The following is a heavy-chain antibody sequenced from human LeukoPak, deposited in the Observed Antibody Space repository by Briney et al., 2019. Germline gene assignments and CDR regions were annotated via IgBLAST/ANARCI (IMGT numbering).Heavy chain of an antibody. V-gene: IGHV3-23*01. Sequence: GGSLRLSCAASGFTVSSNYMSWVRQAPGKGLEWVSAISGSGGSTYYADSVKGRFTISRDNSKNTLYLQMNSLRAEDTAVYYCAKGAYYDSSGYYYGVSEFDYWGQGTLVTVSS. J-gene: IGHJ4*02. CDR3: AKGAYYDSSGYYYGVSEFDY. D-gene: IGHD3-22*01. CDR2: ISGSGGST. CDR1: GFTVSSNY.